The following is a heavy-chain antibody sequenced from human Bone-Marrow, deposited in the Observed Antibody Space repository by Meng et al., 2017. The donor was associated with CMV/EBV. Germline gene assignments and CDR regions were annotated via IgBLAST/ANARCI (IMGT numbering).Heavy chain of an antibody. J-gene: IGHJ4*02. D-gene: IGHD6-13*01. CDR3: ASSYSSRSLLGFDY. Sequence: SETLSLTCAVYGGSFSGYYWSWIRQPPGKGLEWIGEINHSGSTNYNPSLKSRVTISVDTSKNQFSLKLSSVTAADTAVYYCASSYSSRSLLGFDYWGQGTRVTVSS. V-gene: IGHV4-34*01. CDR1: GGSFSGYY. CDR2: INHSGST.